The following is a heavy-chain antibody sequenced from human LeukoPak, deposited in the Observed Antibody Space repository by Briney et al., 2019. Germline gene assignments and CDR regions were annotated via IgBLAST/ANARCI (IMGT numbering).Heavy chain of an antibody. V-gene: IGHV3-30*02. Sequence: GGSLRLSCAASGFTFSSYGMHWVRQAPGKGLEWVAFIRYDGSNKYNADSVKGRFTISRDNSKNTLYLQMNSLRAEDTAVYYCAKDVEQQLGYWGQGTLVTVSS. J-gene: IGHJ4*02. D-gene: IGHD6-13*01. CDR3: AKDVEQQLGY. CDR1: GFTFSSYG. CDR2: IRYDGSNK.